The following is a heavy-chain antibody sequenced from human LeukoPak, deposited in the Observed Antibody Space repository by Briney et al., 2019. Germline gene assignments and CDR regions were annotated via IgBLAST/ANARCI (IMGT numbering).Heavy chain of an antibody. J-gene: IGHJ3*01. CDR2: IYSGDNS. CDR1: GFSVGSNY. V-gene: IGHV3-53*01. CDR3: ARDTGSGYCSGGRCRAAFDV. Sequence: GGSLRLSCAAPGFSVGSNYMTWVRQAPGKGLEWVSVIYSGDNSYYADSVKGRFTISRDTSKNTLYLQMNSLRAEDTAVYYCARDTGSGYCSGGRCRAAFDVWGQGTMVTVSS. D-gene: IGHD2-15*01.